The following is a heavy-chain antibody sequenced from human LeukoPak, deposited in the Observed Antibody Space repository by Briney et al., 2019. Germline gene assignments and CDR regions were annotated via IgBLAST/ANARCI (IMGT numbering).Heavy chain of an antibody. J-gene: IGHJ4*02. CDR3: ARVGRVAALAVDY. V-gene: IGHV1-18*01. Sequence: ASVKVSCKASGYTFTSYGISWVRQAPGQGLEWMGWISAYNGNTNYAQKLQGRVTMTTDTFTSTAYMKLRSLRSDDTAVYYCARVGRVAALAVDYWGQGALVTVSS. CDR2: ISAYNGNT. D-gene: IGHD6-6*01. CDR1: GYTFTSYG.